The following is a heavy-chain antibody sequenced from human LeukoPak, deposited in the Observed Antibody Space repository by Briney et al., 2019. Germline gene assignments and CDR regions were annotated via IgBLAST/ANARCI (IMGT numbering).Heavy chain of an antibody. D-gene: IGHD3-22*01. J-gene: IGHJ4*02. CDR1: GGSISSYY. CDR3: ARFDSSGYYVEY. V-gene: IGHV4-59*01. Sequence: SETLSLTCTVSGGSISSYYWSWIRQPPGKGLEWIGYIYYSGGTDYNPSLKSRVAITVDTSKNQFSLMLNSVTAADTAVYYCARFDSSGYYVEYWGQGTLVTVSS. CDR2: IYYSGGT.